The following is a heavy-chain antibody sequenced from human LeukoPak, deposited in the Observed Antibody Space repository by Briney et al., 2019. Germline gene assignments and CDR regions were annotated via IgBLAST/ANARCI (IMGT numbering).Heavy chain of an antibody. D-gene: IGHD2/OR15-2a*01. V-gene: IGHV3-30*04. CDR1: GFTFSSYA. Sequence: GGSLRLSCAASGFTFSSYAMHWVRQAPGKGLEWVAVISYDGSNKYYADSVKGRFTISRDNSKNTLYLQMNSLRAEDTAVYCCARDGDRRIWSLYYYGMDVWGQGTTVTVSS. CDR3: ARDGDRRIWSLYYYGMDV. CDR2: ISYDGSNK. J-gene: IGHJ6*02.